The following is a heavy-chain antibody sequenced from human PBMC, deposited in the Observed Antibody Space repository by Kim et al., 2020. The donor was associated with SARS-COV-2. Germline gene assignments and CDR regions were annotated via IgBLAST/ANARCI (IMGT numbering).Heavy chain of an antibody. V-gene: IGHV3-53*04. J-gene: IGHJ3*02. D-gene: IGHD2-15*01. Sequence: GGSLRLSCAASGFTVSSNYMSWVRQAPGKGLEWVSVIYSGGSTYYADSVKGRFTISRHNSKNTLYLQMNSLRAEDTAVYYCARGHYCSGGSCYGDAFDIWGQGTVVTFSS. CDR1: GFTVSSNY. CDR2: IYSGGST. CDR3: ARGHYCSGGSCYGDAFDI.